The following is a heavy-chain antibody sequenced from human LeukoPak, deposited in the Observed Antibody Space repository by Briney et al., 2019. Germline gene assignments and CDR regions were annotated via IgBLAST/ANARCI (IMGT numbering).Heavy chain of an antibody. CDR3: ARVLRYCSGGNCYSGGLGYMDV. CDR1: GFTFSDYN. D-gene: IGHD2-15*01. Sequence: GGSLRLSCAASGFTFSDYNMRWIRQAPGKGLEWVSSISRSGSTKYYADSVKGRFTISRDNAKNSLFLQMNNLRAEDTAVYYCARVLRYCSGGNCYSGGLGYMDVWGKGTTVTISS. J-gene: IGHJ6*03. V-gene: IGHV3-11*01. CDR2: ISRSGSTK.